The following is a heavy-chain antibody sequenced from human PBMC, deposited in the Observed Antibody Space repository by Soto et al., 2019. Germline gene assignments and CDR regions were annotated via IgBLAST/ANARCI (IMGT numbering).Heavy chain of an antibody. D-gene: IGHD6-6*01. V-gene: IGHV3-7*05. CDR2: IKQDGSEK. CDR1: GFTFSSYW. CDR3: AREGSGSSFDY. J-gene: IGHJ4*02. Sequence: EVQLVESGGGLVQPGGSLRLSCAASGFTFSSYWMSWVRQAPGKGLEWVANIKQDGSEKYYVDSVKGRFTISRDNAKNALYLQMNSLRAEDTAVYYCAREGSGSSFDYWGQGTLVTVSS.